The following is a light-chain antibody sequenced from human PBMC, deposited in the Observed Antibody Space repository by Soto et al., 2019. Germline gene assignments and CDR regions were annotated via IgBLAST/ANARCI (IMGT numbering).Light chain of an antibody. CDR1: QNIGTD. CDR2: GAS. Sequence: EIVMTQSPGTVSVSPGESVTLFCRASQNIGTDLAWYQQKTGQAPRLLIYGASTRATGIPSRFTGSGSGTEFTLTISSLQSGDFTLYYCQQYEDWPPWTFGQGTKVEV. J-gene: IGKJ1*01. CDR3: QQYEDWPPWT. V-gene: IGKV3-15*01.